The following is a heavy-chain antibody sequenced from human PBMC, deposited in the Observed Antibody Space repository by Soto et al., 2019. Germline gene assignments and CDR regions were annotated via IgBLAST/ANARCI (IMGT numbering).Heavy chain of an antibody. D-gene: IGHD5-12*01. CDR3: ASGSSGYVVLDY. J-gene: IGHJ4*02. V-gene: IGHV1-69*02. CDR2: IIPILGIA. CDR1: GGTFSSYT. Sequence: QVQLVQSGAEVKKPGSSVKVSCKASGGTFSSYTISWVRQAPGQGLEWMGRIIPILGIANYAQKFQGRVTITADKSTSTAYMELSSLRSEDTAVYYCASGSSGYVVLDYWGQGTLVTVSS.